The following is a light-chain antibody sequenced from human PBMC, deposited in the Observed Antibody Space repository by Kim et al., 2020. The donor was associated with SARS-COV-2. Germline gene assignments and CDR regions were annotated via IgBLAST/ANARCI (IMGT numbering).Light chain of an antibody. J-gene: IGKJ1*01. CDR1: QIVTSRY. CDR3: QQREA. Sequence: TLSLCPGERSTLSCRASQIVTSRYLAWYQQKTGQPPRLIVYGASSRATGIPDRFSGSGSGTEFTLTISRLEPEDFAVYYCQQREAFGQGTKVDIK. CDR2: GAS. V-gene: IGKV3-20*01.